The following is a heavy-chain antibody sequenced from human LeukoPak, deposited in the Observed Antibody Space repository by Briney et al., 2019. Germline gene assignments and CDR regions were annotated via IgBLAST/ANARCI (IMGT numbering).Heavy chain of an antibody. CDR3: ARDRAVAGFRFDY. Sequence: GASVKVSCKTSGYTFTSYYIHWVRQAPGQGLEWMGVINPSGGSTGYPQKFQGRVTMTRDTSTSTVYMELSSLRFEDTAVHYCARDRAVAGFRFDYWGQGTLVTVSS. D-gene: IGHD6-19*01. CDR2: INPSGGST. CDR1: GYTFTSYY. V-gene: IGHV1-46*01. J-gene: IGHJ4*02.